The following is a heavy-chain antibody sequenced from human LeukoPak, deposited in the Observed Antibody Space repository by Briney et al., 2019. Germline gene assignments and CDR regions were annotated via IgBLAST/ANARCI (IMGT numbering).Heavy chain of an antibody. Sequence: GASVKVSCKASGYTFTSYYMHWVRQAPGQGLEWMGIINPSGGSTSYAQKFQGRVTMTRDTSTSTVYMELSSLTSEDTAVYYCARERPTIAARSSNWFDPRGQGTLVTVSS. CDR3: ARERPTIAARSSNWFDP. CDR1: GYTFTSYY. D-gene: IGHD6-6*01. V-gene: IGHV1-46*01. J-gene: IGHJ5*02. CDR2: INPSGGST.